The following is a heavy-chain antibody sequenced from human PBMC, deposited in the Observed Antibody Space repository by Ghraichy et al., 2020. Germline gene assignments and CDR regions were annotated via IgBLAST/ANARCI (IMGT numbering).Heavy chain of an antibody. CDR3: AKLHAKGVWFFDF. D-gene: IGHD6-19*01. CDR1: GFTFSTYG. J-gene: IGHJ4*02. Sequence: LSLTCAASGFTFSTYGMSWVRQAPGKGLEWVSAISASGDSTFYADSVKGRFTSSRDNTKNTLYLQLNSLRVEDTAVYYCAKLHAKGVWFFDFWGQGTLVTVSS. V-gene: IGHV3-23*01. CDR2: ISASGDST.